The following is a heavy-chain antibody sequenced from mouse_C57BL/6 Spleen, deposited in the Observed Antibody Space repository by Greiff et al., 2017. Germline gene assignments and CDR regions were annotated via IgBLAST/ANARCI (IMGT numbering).Heavy chain of an antibody. D-gene: IGHD1-1*02. CDR3: TSEEFYGAMDY. V-gene: IGHV5-9-1*02. CDR1: GFTFSSYA. CDR2: ISRGDDYI. J-gene: IGHJ4*01. Sequence: EVKLLESGAGLVKPGGSLKLSCAASGFTFSSYAMSWVRQTPEKRLEWVAYISRGDDYIYYAATVQGRFTISRDNARNTLYLQMSRLKSEDTAVDYCTSEEFYGAMDYWGQGTSVTVSA.